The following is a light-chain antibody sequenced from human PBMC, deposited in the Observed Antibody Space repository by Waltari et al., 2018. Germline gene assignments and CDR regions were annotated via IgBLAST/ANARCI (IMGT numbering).Light chain of an antibody. CDR2: GKN. CDR1: SLRTYY. J-gene: IGLJ2*01. V-gene: IGLV3-19*01. CDR3: NSRDSSGNHVL. Sequence: SSELTQDPAVSVALGQTVRITCQGDSLRTYYASWYQQRPGQAPVLVIYGKNNRPSGIPDRFSGSSSGNTASLTISGAQAEDEADYYSNSRDSSGNHVLFGGGTKLTVL.